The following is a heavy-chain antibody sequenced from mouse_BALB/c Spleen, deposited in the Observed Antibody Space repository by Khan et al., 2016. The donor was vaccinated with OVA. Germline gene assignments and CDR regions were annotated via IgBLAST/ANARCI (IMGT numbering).Heavy chain of an antibody. CDR2: INTYTGEP. CDR1: GYTFTNYG. V-gene: IGHV9-1*02. CDR3: AKSREYDYDEFAY. J-gene: IGHJ3*01. Sequence: QIQLVQSGPELKKPGETVKISCKASGYTFTNYGMNWVKQAPRKGLKWMGWINTYTGEPTYADDFKGRFAFSLETSASTAYLQINNLKTEDMATYFCAKSREYDYDEFAYWGQGTLVTVSA. D-gene: IGHD2-4*01.